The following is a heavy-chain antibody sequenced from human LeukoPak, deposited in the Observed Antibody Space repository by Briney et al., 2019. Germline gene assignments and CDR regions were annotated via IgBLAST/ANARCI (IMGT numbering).Heavy chain of an antibody. CDR1: GFTFSSYV. J-gene: IGHJ3*02. D-gene: IGHD3-10*01. Sequence: PGGSLRLSCAASGFTFSSYVMHWVRQAPGKGLEWVAVISYDGRNKYYADSEKGRFTISRDNSKNTLYLEMNSLRPEDTAVYYCAKVRWFGELSTPDAFDIWGQGTMVTVSS. CDR3: AKVRWFGELSTPDAFDI. V-gene: IGHV3-30*18. CDR2: ISYDGRNK.